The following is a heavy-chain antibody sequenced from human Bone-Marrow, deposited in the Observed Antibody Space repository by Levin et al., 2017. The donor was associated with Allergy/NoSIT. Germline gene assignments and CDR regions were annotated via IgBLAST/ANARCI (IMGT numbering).Heavy chain of an antibody. J-gene: IGHJ3*02. CDR2: FDPEDGET. V-gene: IGHV1-24*01. CDR1: GNTFTESP. Sequence: GESLKISCKVSGNTFTESPIHWVRQAPGKGLEWMGTFDPEDGETIPAQRFEGRLTMTEDTSAHTVNMELSRLRSDDTAVYYCATLSATVTTPDCLDIWGHGTMVTVFS. D-gene: IGHD4-17*01. CDR3: ATLSATVTTPDCLDI.